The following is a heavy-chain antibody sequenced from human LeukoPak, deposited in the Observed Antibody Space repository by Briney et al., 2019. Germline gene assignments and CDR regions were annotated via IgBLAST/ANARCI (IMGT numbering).Heavy chain of an antibody. V-gene: IGHV1-2*02. CDR2: INPNSGGT. J-gene: IGHJ6*03. CDR1: GYTFTCYY. Sequence: ASVKVSCKASGYTFTCYYMHWVRQAPGQGLEWMGWINPNSGGTNYAQKFQGRVTMTRDTSISTAYMELSRLRSDDTAVYYCARDHYCSGGSCYSRAYYYMDVWGKGTTVTISS. D-gene: IGHD2-15*01. CDR3: ARDHYCSGGSCYSRAYYYMDV.